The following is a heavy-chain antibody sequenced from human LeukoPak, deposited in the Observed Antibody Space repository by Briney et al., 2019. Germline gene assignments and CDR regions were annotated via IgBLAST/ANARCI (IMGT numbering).Heavy chain of an antibody. D-gene: IGHD4-23*01. V-gene: IGHV4-59*01. J-gene: IGHJ6*02. CDR3: AAVGVVRYYYYGMDV. Sequence: SETLSLTCTVSGGSISSYYWSWIRQPPGKGLEWIGYIYYSGSTNYNPSLKSRVTISVDTSKNQFSLKLSSVTAADTAVYYCAAVGVVRYYYYGMDVWGQGTTVTVSS. CDR1: GGSISSYY. CDR2: IYYSGST.